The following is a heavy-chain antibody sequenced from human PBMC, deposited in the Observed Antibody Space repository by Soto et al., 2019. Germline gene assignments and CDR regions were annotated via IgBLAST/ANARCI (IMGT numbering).Heavy chain of an antibody. Sequence: ASVKVSCKASGYAFTGYYMHWVRQAPGQGLEWMGWINPNSGGTNYAQKFQGRVTMTRDTSISTAYMELSRLRSDDTAVYYCAGDLYYYYGMDVWGQGTTVTVSS. CDR3: AGDLYYYYGMDV. J-gene: IGHJ6*02. CDR1: GYAFTGYY. V-gene: IGHV1-2*02. CDR2: INPNSGGT.